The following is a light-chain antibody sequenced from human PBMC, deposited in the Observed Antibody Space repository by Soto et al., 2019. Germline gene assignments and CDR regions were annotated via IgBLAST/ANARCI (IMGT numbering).Light chain of an antibody. CDR2: DVS. CDR1: SSDVGGYNY. Sequence: LTQPVSVSGSHGQSIPISYTGTSSDVGGYNYVSWYQHHPGKAPKLLIYDVSNRPSGVSNRFSGSKSDNTASLTISGLQPEDEADYYCSSYTTSNTRQIVFGTGTKVTVL. V-gene: IGLV2-14*03. CDR3: SSYTTSNTRQIV. J-gene: IGLJ1*01.